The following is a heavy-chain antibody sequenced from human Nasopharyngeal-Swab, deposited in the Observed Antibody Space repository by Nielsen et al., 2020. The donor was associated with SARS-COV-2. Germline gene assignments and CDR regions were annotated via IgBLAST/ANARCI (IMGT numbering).Heavy chain of an antibody. Sequence: GESLKISCKGSGYSFTSYWISWVRQMPGKGLQWMGRIDPSDSYTYYSPSFQGHVTISADKSISTAYVQWSSLKASDTAMYYCARRPPYKWNPFDYWGQGTLVTVSS. CDR3: ARRPPYKWNPFDY. CDR2: IDPSDSYT. V-gene: IGHV5-10-1*01. J-gene: IGHJ4*02. CDR1: GYSFTSYW. D-gene: IGHD1-20*01.